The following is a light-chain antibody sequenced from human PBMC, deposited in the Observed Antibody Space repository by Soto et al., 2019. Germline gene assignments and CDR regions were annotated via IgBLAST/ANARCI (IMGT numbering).Light chain of an antibody. CDR2: GNN. J-gene: IGLJ3*02. Sequence: QSVLTQPPSVSGAPGQRVTISCTGSSSNIGAGYDVHWYQQLPGTAPKLLISGNNNRPSGVPDRFSGSKSGTSASLAITSLQAEDEAYYYCQSYDNSLSVLWVFGGGTKLTVL. CDR3: QSYDNSLSVLWV. V-gene: IGLV1-40*01. CDR1: SSNIGAGYD.